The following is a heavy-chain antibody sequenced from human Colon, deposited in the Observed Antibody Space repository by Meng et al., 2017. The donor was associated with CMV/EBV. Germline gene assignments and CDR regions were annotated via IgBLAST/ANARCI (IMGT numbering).Heavy chain of an antibody. Sequence: GGSTSSHNYFWRWVRQHPEKCLELIAYIQHTGSAFYNPSLQSRSSISIDTSRNQFSLKLSSVTAADTAVYYCAREVIEPTTSDGFDIWGQGTMVTVSS. CDR2: IQHTGSA. J-gene: IGHJ3*02. V-gene: IGHV4-31*02. CDR1: GGSTSSHNYF. CDR3: AREVIEPTTSDGFDI. D-gene: IGHD2-21*01.